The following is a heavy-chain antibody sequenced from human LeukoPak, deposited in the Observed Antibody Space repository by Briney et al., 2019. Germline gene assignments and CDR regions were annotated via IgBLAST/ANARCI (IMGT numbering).Heavy chain of an antibody. CDR2: ISSSGSTI. V-gene: IGHV3-48*03. Sequence: GGSLRHSCAASGFTFSSYEMNWVRQAPGKGLEWVSYISSSGSTIYYADSVKGRFTISRDNAKNSLYLQMNSLRAEDTAVYYCARAPRYPNGNYYYYYMDVWGKGTTVTVSS. CDR3: ARAPRYPNGNYYYYYMDV. CDR1: GFTFSSYE. D-gene: IGHD2-15*01. J-gene: IGHJ6*03.